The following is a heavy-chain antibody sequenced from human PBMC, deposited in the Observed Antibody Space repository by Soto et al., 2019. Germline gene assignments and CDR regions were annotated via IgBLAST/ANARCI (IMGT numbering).Heavy chain of an antibody. CDR3: ASNGYCSSTSCYAPSYYYYGMDV. Sequence: QVQLQESGPGLVKPSGTLSLTCAVSGGSISSSNWWSWVRQPPGKGLEWIGEIYHSGSTNYNPSPQSRVTISVDKSKNQFSLKLSSVTAADTAVYYCASNGYCSSTSCYAPSYYYYGMDVWGQGTTVTVSS. CDR1: GGSISSSNW. V-gene: IGHV4-4*02. CDR2: IYHSGST. J-gene: IGHJ6*02. D-gene: IGHD2-2*03.